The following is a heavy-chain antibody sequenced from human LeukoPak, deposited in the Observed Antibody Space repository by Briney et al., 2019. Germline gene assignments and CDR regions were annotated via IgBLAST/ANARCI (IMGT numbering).Heavy chain of an antibody. CDR2: INPSGGST. CDR3: ARGYCSSTSCPYYYYYYMDV. V-gene: IGHV1-46*03. CDR1: GYTLTSYY. D-gene: IGHD2-2*01. Sequence: ASVKVSCKASGYTLTSYYMHWVRQAPGQGLEWMGIINPSGGSTTYAQKFQGRVTMTRDASTSTVYMELSSLRSEDTAVYYCARGYCSSTSCPYYYYYYMDVWGKGTTVTVSS. J-gene: IGHJ6*03.